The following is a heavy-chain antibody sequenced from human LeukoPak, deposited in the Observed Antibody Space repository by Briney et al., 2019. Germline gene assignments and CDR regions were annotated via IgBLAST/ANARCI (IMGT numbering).Heavy chain of an antibody. CDR2: IYYSGST. D-gene: IGHD5-18*01. V-gene: IGHV4-59*12. CDR3: ARGYFRSYGYWGILGYYFDY. CDR1: GGSISSYY. J-gene: IGHJ4*02. Sequence: PSETLSLTCTVSGGSISSYYWSWIRQPPGKGLEWIGYIYYSGSTNYNPSLKSRVTISVDTSKNQFSLKLSSVTAADTAVYYCARGYFRSYGYWGILGYYFDYWGQGTLVTVSS.